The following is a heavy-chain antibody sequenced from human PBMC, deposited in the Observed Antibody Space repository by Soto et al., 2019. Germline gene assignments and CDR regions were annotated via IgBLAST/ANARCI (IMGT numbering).Heavy chain of an antibody. D-gene: IGHD5-18*01. J-gene: IGHJ4*02. V-gene: IGHV4-30-4*01. CDR1: GGSISDSEYY. Sequence: QVQLQESGPGLVKPSETLSVTCAVSGGSISDSEYYWSWIRQPPGKGPEWIGYIYNSGSNSYDPSLKSRVTLSADTSNNQFSLRLSSVTAADTAVYYCARELSGYRYGPGEVYWGQGTMVTVSS. CDR2: IYNSGSN. CDR3: ARELSGYRYGPGEVY.